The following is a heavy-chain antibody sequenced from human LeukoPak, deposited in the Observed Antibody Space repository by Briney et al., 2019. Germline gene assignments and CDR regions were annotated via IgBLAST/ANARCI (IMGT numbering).Heavy chain of an antibody. D-gene: IGHD5-12*01. CDR1: GGSITSNSYY. Sequence: SETLSLTCTVSGGSITSNSYYWGWIRQPPGKGLEWIGSITYSGSTYYNPSLKRRVIISIDTSKNQFSLTLSSVTAADTAVYYCARDTPSPNGVDIVMRAFDIWGQGTMVTVSS. CDR2: ITYSGST. CDR3: ARDTPSPNGVDIVMRAFDI. J-gene: IGHJ3*02. V-gene: IGHV4-39*07.